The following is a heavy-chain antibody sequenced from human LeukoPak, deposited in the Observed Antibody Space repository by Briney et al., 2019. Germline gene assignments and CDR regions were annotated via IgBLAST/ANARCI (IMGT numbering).Heavy chain of an antibody. J-gene: IGHJ5*02. CDR2: ISGYNGYT. Sequence: GASVKVSCKPSGYNFTNYYMHWVRQAPGQGLEWMGWISGYNGYTHYAQNLQGRVTMTTDTSTTTAYMELRSLRSDDTAVYYCARDGRHRYYYDSSGFYGGWFDPWGQGTLVTVSS. CDR1: GYNFTNYY. D-gene: IGHD3-22*01. CDR3: ARDGRHRYYYDSSGFYGGWFDP. V-gene: IGHV1-18*04.